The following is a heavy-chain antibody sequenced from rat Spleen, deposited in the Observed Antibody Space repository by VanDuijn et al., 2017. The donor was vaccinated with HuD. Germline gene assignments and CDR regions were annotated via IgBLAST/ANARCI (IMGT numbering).Heavy chain of an antibody. CDR1: GFSLTSYN. CDR3: ARGLGVMDA. V-gene: IGHV2-45*01. CDR2: MWSGGST. J-gene: IGHJ4*01. Sequence: QVQLMESGPGLVQPSETLSLTCTVSGFSLTSYNVHWVRQPPGKGLEWMGVMWSGGSTDYNPVLKSRLSISRDTSKSQVFLKMNSLQTEDTAMYFCARGLGVMDAWGQGASVTVSS. D-gene: IGHD5-1*01.